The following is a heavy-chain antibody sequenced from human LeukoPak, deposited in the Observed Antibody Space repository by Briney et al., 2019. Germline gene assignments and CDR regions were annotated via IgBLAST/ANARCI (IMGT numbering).Heavy chain of an antibody. Sequence: SETLSLTCTVSGGSISSDYWSWTRQPAGKGLEWIGRIYTSGSTNYNPALKSRVTMSVDTSKNQFSLKLSSLTAADTAVYYCARYCSSTSCYIRDAFDIWGQGTMVTVSS. CDR2: IYTSGST. CDR3: ARYCSSTSCYIRDAFDI. V-gene: IGHV4-4*07. J-gene: IGHJ3*02. CDR1: GGSISSDY. D-gene: IGHD2-2*02.